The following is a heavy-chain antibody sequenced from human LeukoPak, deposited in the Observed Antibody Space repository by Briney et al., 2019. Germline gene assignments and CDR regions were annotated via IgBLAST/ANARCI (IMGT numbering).Heavy chain of an antibody. V-gene: IGHV1-2*02. Sequence: ASVTVSCKASGCTFSDCYIHWVRQAPGQGLEWMGWINPNSGGTNYAQSFQGRVTMTRDTSISTAYLELTGLKYDDTAVYYCARDVGGNADFDYWGQGTLVTVSS. CDR2: INPNSGGT. D-gene: IGHD4-23*01. CDR1: GCTFSDCY. J-gene: IGHJ4*02. CDR3: ARDVGGNADFDY.